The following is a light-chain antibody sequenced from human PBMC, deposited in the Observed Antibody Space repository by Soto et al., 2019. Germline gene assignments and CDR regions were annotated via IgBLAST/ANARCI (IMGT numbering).Light chain of an antibody. J-gene: IGLJ2*01. V-gene: IGLV2-14*01. CDR3: SSYTATTTLVV. Sequence: QSVLTQPASVSGSPGQSITISCTGTISDISSYNYVSWYQQHAGKAPKLVIFEVTNRPSGVSSRFSGSKSGNTASLTISGLQAEDEADYYCSSYTATTTLVVFGGGTKVTVL. CDR1: ISDISSYNY. CDR2: EVT.